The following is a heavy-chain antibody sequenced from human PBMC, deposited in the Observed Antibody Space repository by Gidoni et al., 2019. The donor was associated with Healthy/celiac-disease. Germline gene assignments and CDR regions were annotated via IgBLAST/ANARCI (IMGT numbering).Heavy chain of an antibody. Sequence: QVQLQESGPGLVKPSQTLSLTCTVAGGSISSGGYYWSWIRQHPGKGLEWIGYIYYSGSTYYNPSLKSRVTISVDTSKHQFSLKLSSVTAADTAVYYCARERNSYGSLDYWGQGTLVTVSS. J-gene: IGHJ4*02. V-gene: IGHV4-31*03. CDR1: GGSISSGGYY. D-gene: IGHD5-18*01. CDR2: IYYSGST. CDR3: ARERNSYGSLDY.